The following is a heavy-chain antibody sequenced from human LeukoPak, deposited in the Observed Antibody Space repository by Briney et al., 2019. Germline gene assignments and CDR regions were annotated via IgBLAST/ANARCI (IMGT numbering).Heavy chain of an antibody. CDR3: ARGAETTSFDS. J-gene: IGHJ4*02. CDR2: IYTSGST. D-gene: IGHD1-7*01. V-gene: IGHV4-4*07. CDR1: GGSISSYY. Sequence: PSETLSLTCTVSGGSISSYYWSWIRQPAGKGLEWIGRIYTSGSTNYNPSLKSRVTMSIDTSKNQFSLKLTSVTAADTAVYYCARGAETTSFDSWGQGTLVTVSS.